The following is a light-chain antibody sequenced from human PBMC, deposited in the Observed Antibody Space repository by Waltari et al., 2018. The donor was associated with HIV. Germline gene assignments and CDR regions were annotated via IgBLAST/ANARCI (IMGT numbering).Light chain of an antibody. Sequence: DIQLTQSPSFLSACVGDRVTLTCRASQGISNYLAWYQQKPGRAPNLLISAAFTLQSGVPARFSGSGSGTEFTLTISSLQAEDFATYYCQQLSSYPITFGQGTRLEIQ. J-gene: IGKJ5*01. V-gene: IGKV1-9*01. CDR2: AAF. CDR3: QQLSSYPIT. CDR1: QGISNY.